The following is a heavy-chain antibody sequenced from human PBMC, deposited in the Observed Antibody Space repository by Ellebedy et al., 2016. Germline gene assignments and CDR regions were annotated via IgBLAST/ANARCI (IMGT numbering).Heavy chain of an antibody. D-gene: IGHD3-10*01. V-gene: IGHV1-2*02. CDR1: GYTFTGYY. CDR2: INPNSGGT. J-gene: IGHJ6*02. Sequence: ASVKVSCXASGYTFTGYYMHWVRQAPGQGLEWMGWINPNSGGTNYAQKFQGRVTMTRDTSISTAYMELSRLRSDDTAVYYCARVRGSGSYVGNGYYYYGMDVWGQGTTVTVSS. CDR3: ARVRGSGSYVGNGYYYYGMDV.